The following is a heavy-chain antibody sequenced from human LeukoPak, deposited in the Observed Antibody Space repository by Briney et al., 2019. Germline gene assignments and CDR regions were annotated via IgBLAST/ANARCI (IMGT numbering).Heavy chain of an antibody. J-gene: IGHJ3*02. V-gene: IGHV4-61*08. Sequence: SETLSLTCTVSGGSISSGDYYWSWIRQPPGKGLEWIGYIYYSGSTNYNPSLKSRVTVSVDTSKNQCSLKLSSVTTADTAVYYCTRSTNLEAFDIWGQGTMVTVSS. CDR1: GGSISSGDYY. D-gene: IGHD2-8*01. CDR3: TRSTNLEAFDI. CDR2: IYYSGST.